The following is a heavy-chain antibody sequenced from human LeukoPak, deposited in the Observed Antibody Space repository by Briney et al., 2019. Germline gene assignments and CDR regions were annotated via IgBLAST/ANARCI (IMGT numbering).Heavy chain of an antibody. J-gene: IGHJ4*02. CDR2: IQFDGSNK. D-gene: IGHD6-19*01. V-gene: IGHV3-30*02. Sequence: TGGSLRLSCSASGFTFSSYGMHWVRQAPDKGLEWVAFIQFDGSNKYYADSVKGRFTISRDNPKNLVYLQMNSLTTEDTGVFYCVKMSSLNHFEYWGQGTLVTVSS. CDR3: VKMSSLNHFEY. CDR1: GFTFSSYG.